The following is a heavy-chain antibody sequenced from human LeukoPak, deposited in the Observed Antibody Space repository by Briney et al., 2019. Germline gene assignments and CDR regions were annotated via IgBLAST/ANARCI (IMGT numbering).Heavy chain of an antibody. V-gene: IGHV1-46*01. J-gene: IGHJ6*03. D-gene: IGHD6-25*01. CDR1: GYIFTSYY. Sequence: ASVKVSCKASGYIFTSYYIHWVRQAPGQGLEWMGIISPSGGTTGYAQKFQGRVTMTRDTSTSTVYMELSSLRSDDTAVYYCARALPHVRSGYYYYYMDVWGKGTTVTVSS. CDR2: ISPSGGTT. CDR3: ARALPHVRSGYYYYYMDV.